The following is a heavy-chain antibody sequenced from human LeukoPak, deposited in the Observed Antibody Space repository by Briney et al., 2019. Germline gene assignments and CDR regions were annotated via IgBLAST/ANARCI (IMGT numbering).Heavy chain of an antibody. CDR2: IKQDGSEK. V-gene: IGHV3-7*01. J-gene: IGHJ4*02. D-gene: IGHD2-15*01. CDR3: ARDPRYCSGGSCYFGYFDY. Sequence: GGSLRLSCAASGFTFSSYWMSWVRQAPGKGLEWVANIKQDGSEKYYVNSVKGRFTISRDNAKNSLYLQMNSLRAEDTAVYYCARDPRYCSGGSCYFGYFDYWGQGTLVTVSS. CDR1: GFTFSSYW.